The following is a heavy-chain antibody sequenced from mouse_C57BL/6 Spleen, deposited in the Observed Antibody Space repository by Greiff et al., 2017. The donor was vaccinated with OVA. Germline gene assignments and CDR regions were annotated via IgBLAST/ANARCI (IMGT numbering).Heavy chain of an antibody. CDR2: IDPSDSET. J-gene: IGHJ2*01. CDR1: GYTFTSYW. V-gene: IGHV1-52*01. Sequence: QVQLQQPGAELVRPGSSVKLSCKASGYTFTSYWMHWVKQRPIQGLEWIGNIDPSDSETHYNQKFKDKATLTVDKSSSTAYMQLSSLTSEDSAVYYCARCDYYCSHFDYWGQGTTLTVSS. D-gene: IGHD1-1*01. CDR3: ARCDYYCSHFDY.